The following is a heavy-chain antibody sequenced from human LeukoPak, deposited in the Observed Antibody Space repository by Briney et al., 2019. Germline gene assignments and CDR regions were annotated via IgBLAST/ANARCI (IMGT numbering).Heavy chain of an antibody. D-gene: IGHD1-26*01. J-gene: IGHJ4*02. CDR2: IIPIFGTP. V-gene: IGHV1-69*05. CDR3: ARAGIVGATGSDY. Sequence: SVKVSCKASGGTFSSYAISWVRQAPGQGLEWMGGIIPIFGTPNYAQKLQGRVTITTDESTSTAYMELSSLRSEDTAVYYCARAGIVGATGSDYWGQGTLVTVSS. CDR1: GGTFSSYA.